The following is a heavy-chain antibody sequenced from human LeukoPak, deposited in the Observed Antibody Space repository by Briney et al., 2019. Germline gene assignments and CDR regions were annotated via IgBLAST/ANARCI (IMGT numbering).Heavy chain of an antibody. D-gene: IGHD3-22*01. CDR2: IIGTGGST. CDR3: AKGTMSQHRGAFDI. J-gene: IGHJ3*02. Sequence: PGRSLRLSCAASGFTFSSYGMSWVRQAPGKGLEWVSSIIGTGGSTHYADSVKGRFTISRDNSKNTLYLQMNSLRAEDTAVYYCAKGTMSQHRGAFDIWGQGTMVIVSS. CDR1: GFTFSSYG. V-gene: IGHV3-23*01.